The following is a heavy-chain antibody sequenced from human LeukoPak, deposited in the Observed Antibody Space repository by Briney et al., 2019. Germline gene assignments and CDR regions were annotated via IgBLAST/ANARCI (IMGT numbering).Heavy chain of an antibody. CDR2: IYYSGTT. V-gene: IGHV4-59*01. D-gene: IGHD2-15*01. Sequence: SETLSLTCTVSGDSISVYYWSWIRQPPGKGLEWIGYIYYSGTTNYNPSLKSRVTFSVDTSKNQFSLKLSSVTAADTALYYCASYCSGGSCYSNNAYFHHWGQGTLVTASS. CDR1: GDSISVYY. J-gene: IGHJ1*01. CDR3: ASYCSGGSCYSNNAYFHH.